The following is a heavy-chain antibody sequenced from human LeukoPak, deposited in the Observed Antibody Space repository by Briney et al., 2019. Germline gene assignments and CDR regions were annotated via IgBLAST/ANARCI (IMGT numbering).Heavy chain of an antibody. J-gene: IGHJ4*02. V-gene: IGHV3-30*02. Sequence: GGSLRLSCAASGFTFSSYGMHWVRQAQGKELEWVAFIRYDGSNEYYADSVKGRFTISRDNSKNTLYLQMNSLRAEDTAVYFCAKDGSQYGSGSYLEYWGQGTLVTVSS. D-gene: IGHD3-10*01. CDR3: AKDGSQYGSGSYLEY. CDR1: GFTFSSYG. CDR2: IRYDGSNE.